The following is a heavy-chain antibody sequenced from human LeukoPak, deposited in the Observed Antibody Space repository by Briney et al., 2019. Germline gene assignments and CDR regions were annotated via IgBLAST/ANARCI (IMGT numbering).Heavy chain of an antibody. CDR3: ARGAIWFGELVSFDY. CDR1: GYSISSGYY. CDR2: IYHSGST. D-gene: IGHD3-10*01. Sequence: SETLSLTCTVSGYSISSGYYWGWIRQPPGKGLEWIGSIYHSGSTYYNPSLKSRVTISVDTSKNQFSLKLSSVTAADTAVYYCARGAIWFGELVSFDYWGQGTLVTVSS. V-gene: IGHV4-38-2*02. J-gene: IGHJ4*02.